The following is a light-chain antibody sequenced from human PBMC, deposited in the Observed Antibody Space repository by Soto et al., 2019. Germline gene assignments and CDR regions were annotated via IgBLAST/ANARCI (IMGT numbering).Light chain of an antibody. J-gene: IGKJ5*01. CDR1: QSVGSTY. Sequence: EIVLTQSPGTLSLSPGERATLSCRASQSVGSTYLAWYQQKPGQAPRLLIYGTSTRATGISDRFSGSGSGTDFTLTISRLEPEDFAVYFCQQYGSSPPITFGQGTRL. CDR3: QQYGSSPPIT. V-gene: IGKV3-20*01. CDR2: GTS.